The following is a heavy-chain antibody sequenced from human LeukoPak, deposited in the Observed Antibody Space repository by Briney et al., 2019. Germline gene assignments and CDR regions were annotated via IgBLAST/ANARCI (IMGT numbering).Heavy chain of an antibody. CDR2: IYYSGSS. CDR3: ARGWGYFDY. Sequence: SETLSLTCSVSGDSVSSYFWTWIRQSPGKGLEWIGCIYYSGSSNSNPSLRSRVTISIDTSKNQLSPNLSSVTAADTAVYYCARGWGYFDYWGQGILVTVSS. CDR1: GDSVSSYF. V-gene: IGHV4-59*02. D-gene: IGHD6-19*01. J-gene: IGHJ4*02.